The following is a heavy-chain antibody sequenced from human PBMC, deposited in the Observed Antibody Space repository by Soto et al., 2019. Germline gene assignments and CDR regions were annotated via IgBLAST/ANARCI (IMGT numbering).Heavy chain of an antibody. Sequence: GASVKVSCKASGYTFTSYGISWVRQAPGQGLEWMGWISAYNGNTNYAQKLQGRVTMTTDTSTSTAYMELRSLRSDDTAVYYCAREDIVVVPAAEYYYGMDGWGQGTTVTVAS. CDR1: GYTFTSYG. CDR2: ISAYNGNT. D-gene: IGHD2-2*01. V-gene: IGHV1-18*01. J-gene: IGHJ6*02. CDR3: AREDIVVVPAAEYYYGMDG.